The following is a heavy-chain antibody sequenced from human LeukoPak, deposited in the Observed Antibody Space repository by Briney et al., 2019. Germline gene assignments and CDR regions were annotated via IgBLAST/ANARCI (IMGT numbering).Heavy chain of an antibody. CDR1: GFTFSSYA. J-gene: IGHJ5*02. Sequence: QSGGSLRLSCSASGFTFSSYAMSWVRQAPGKGLEWVSGISGSGGSTYYADSVKGRFTISRDNSKNTLYLQMNSLRAEDTAVYYCAKDQGLNWFDPWGQGTLVTVSS. CDR2: ISGSGGST. V-gene: IGHV3-23*01. CDR3: AKDQGLNWFDP.